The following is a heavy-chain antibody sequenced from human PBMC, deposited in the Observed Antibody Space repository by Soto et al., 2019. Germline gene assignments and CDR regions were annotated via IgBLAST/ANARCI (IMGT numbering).Heavy chain of an antibody. J-gene: IGHJ4*01. Sequence: GESLKISCAASGFNFNIYAMTWVRQAPGKGLEWVSTTGATGRTTYYADSVKGRFAVSRDNSKNTLDLQMSNLRAEDTAVYYCATVHNTSRSFDYWGQGTLVTVSS. D-gene: IGHD1-20*01. CDR2: TGATGRTT. V-gene: IGHV3-23*01. CDR3: ATVHNTSRSFDY. CDR1: GFNFNIYA.